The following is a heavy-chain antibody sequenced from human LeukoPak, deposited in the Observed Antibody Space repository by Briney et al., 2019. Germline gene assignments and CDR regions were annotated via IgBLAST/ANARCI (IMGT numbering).Heavy chain of an antibody. CDR3: ATDSLGYSYGQTYFDY. Sequence: GGSLRLSCAASGFTSSSYGMHWVRQAPGKGLEWVAVIWYDGSNKYYADSVKGRFTISRDNSKNTLYLQMNSLRAEDTAVYYCATDSLGYSYGQTYFDYWGQGTLVTVSS. J-gene: IGHJ4*02. CDR1: GFTSSSYG. CDR2: IWYDGSNK. V-gene: IGHV3-33*01. D-gene: IGHD5-18*01.